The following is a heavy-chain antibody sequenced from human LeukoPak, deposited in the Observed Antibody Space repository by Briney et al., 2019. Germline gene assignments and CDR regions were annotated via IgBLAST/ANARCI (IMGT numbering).Heavy chain of an antibody. CDR1: GFTVSSNY. D-gene: IGHD3-10*01. CDR2: ISGSGGST. V-gene: IGHV3-23*01. CDR3: AKGIGNTRDFDS. J-gene: IGHJ4*02. Sequence: GGSLRLSCAASGFTVSSNYMSWVRQAPGKGLEWVSAISGSGGSTYYADSVKGRFTISRDNSKNTLYLHINSLRAEDTAIYFCAKGIGNTRDFDSWGQGTLVTVSS.